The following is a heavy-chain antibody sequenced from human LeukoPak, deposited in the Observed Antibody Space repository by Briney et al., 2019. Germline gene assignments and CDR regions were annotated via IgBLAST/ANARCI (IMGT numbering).Heavy chain of an antibody. V-gene: IGHV3-66*01. Sequence: PGGSLRLSCAVSGFTVSSNFMSWVRQAPGKGPEWVSVIYTSGITYCADSVRGRFTISRDNSKNTLYLQMDSLTAEDTAVYYCAREDAGGTYSFDYWGQGTLVTVSS. J-gene: IGHJ4*02. CDR3: AREDAGGTYSFDY. CDR1: GFTVSSNF. D-gene: IGHD1-26*01. CDR2: IYTSGIT.